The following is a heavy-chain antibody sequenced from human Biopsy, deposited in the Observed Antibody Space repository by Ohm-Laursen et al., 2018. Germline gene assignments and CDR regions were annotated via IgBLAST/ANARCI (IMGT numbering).Heavy chain of an antibody. CDR1: GYTFTSHD. CDR2: MSPNTGNT. Sequence: GPSVKVSCKSSGYTFTSHDINWVRQATGQGLEWMGGMSPNTGNTVYAQRFQDRVTMTSDTSTGTAYMELTSLTSDDTAVYFCARWETTLGRSLDSWGQGTLVAVSS. J-gene: IGHJ4*02. D-gene: IGHD1-26*01. V-gene: IGHV1-8*01. CDR3: ARWETTLGRSLDS.